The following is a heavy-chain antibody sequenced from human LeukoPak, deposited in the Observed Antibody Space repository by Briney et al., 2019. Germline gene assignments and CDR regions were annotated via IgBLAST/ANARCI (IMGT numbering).Heavy chain of an antibody. Sequence: GRSLRLSCAASGFTFDDYAMHWVRQAPGKGLEWVSGISWNSGSIGYADSVKGRFTISRDNAKNSLYLQMNSLRAEDTAVYYCARFHYDILTGYGDFDYWGQGTLVTVSS. J-gene: IGHJ4*02. CDR3: ARFHYDILTGYGDFDY. CDR2: ISWNSGSI. D-gene: IGHD3-9*01. V-gene: IGHV3-9*01. CDR1: GFTFDDYA.